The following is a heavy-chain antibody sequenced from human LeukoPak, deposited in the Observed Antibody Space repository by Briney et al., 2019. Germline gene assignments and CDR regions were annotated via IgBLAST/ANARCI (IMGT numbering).Heavy chain of an antibody. Sequence: SETLSLTCTVSGVSISSYFWSWVRQPAGKGLEWIGRIYTSGSTKYNPSLQSRVTMSLDTSKKQLSLTLGSVTAADTAVYYCARAGTSGGLCDYWGQGILVTVSS. J-gene: IGHJ4*02. D-gene: IGHD1-14*01. V-gene: IGHV4-4*07. CDR1: GVSISSYF. CDR3: ARAGTSGGLCDY. CDR2: IYTSGST.